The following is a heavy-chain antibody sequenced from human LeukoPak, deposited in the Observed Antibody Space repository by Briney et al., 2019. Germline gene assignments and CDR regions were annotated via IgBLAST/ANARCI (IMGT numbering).Heavy chain of an antibody. CDR1: GFTFSSYG. CDR3: AKDWIAVAGYFDY. CDR2: IWYDGSNK. J-gene: IGHJ4*02. Sequence: GGSLRLSCAASGFTFSSYGMHWVRQAPGKGLEWVAVIWYDGSNKYYADSVKGRFTISRDNSKNTLYLQMNSLRAEDTAVYYCAKDWIAVAGYFDYWGQGTLVTVSS. V-gene: IGHV3-33*06. D-gene: IGHD6-19*01.